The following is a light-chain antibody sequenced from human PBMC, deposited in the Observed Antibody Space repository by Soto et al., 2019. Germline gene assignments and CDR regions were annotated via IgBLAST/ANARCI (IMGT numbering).Light chain of an antibody. V-gene: IGKV3-20*01. CDR3: QQYGSSPLT. J-gene: IGKJ4*01. Sequence: EIVLTQSPGTLSLSPGERATLSCRASQSVSSSFLAWSQQKPGQAPRLLIYGASSRATGIPDRFSGSGSGADFTLTISRLEPEDVAVYSCQQYGSSPLTFGGGTKVEIK. CDR2: GAS. CDR1: QSVSSSF.